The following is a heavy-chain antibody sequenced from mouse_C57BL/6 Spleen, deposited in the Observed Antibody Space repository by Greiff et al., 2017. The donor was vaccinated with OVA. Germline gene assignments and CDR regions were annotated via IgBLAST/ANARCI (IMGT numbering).Heavy chain of an antibody. J-gene: IGHJ3*01. CDR3: ARRKYDYDGAWFAY. CDR2: IYPRDGST. D-gene: IGHD2-4*01. Sequence: VQLQQSGPELVKPGASVKLSCKASDYTFTSYDINWVKQRPGQGLEWIGWIYPRDGSTKYNEKFKGKATLTVDTSSSTAYMELHSLTSEDSAVYFCARRKYDYDGAWFAYWGQGTLVTVSA. V-gene: IGHV1-85*01. CDR1: DYTFTSYD.